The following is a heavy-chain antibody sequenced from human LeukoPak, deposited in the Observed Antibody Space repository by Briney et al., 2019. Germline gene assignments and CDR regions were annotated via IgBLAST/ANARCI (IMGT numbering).Heavy chain of an antibody. V-gene: IGHV4-59*01. D-gene: IGHD3-22*01. CDR2: IYYSGST. CDR3: ARSYYYDSSGYPDY. CDR1: GGSISSYH. J-gene: IGHJ4*02. Sequence: PSETLSLTCTVSGGSISSYHWSWIRQPPGKGLEWIGYIYYSGSTNYNPSLKSRVTISVDTSKNQFSLKLSSVTAADTAVYYCARSYYYDSSGYPDYWGQGTLVTVSS.